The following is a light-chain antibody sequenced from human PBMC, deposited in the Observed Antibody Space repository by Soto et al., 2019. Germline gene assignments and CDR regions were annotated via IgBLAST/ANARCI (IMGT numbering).Light chain of an antibody. V-gene: IGKV3-15*01. CDR2: GAS. CDR3: QQYNNWPTWT. J-gene: IGKJ1*01. Sequence: EIVMTQSPATVSVSPGERATLSCRASQSVSSNLAWYQQKPGQAPRLLIYGASTRATGVPARFSGSGSGTDFTLTISGLQAEDVAVYYCQQYNNWPTWTFGQGTKVEI. CDR1: QSVSSN.